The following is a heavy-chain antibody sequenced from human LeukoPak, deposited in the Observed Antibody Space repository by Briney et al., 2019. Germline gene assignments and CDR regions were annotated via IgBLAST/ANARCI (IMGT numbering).Heavy chain of an antibody. CDR1: GYTFTSYD. CDR3: ARRVTYYDFWSGYYLSEDAFDI. V-gene: IGHV1-8*03. J-gene: IGHJ3*02. CDR2: MNPNSGNT. D-gene: IGHD3-3*01. Sequence: ASVKVSCKASGYTFTSYDINWVRQATGQGLEWMGWMNPNSGNTGYAQKFQGRVTITRNTSISTAYMELSSLRSEDTAVYYCARRVTYYDFWSGYYLSEDAFDIWGQGTMVTVSS.